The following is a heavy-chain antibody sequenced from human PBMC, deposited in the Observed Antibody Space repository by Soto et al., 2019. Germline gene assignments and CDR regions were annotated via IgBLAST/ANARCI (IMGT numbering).Heavy chain of an antibody. CDR3: ATSPNGYFGPTAFDS. V-gene: IGHV4-28*01. D-gene: IGHD5-12*01. J-gene: IGHJ4*02. CDR2: IYYSGTT. Sequence: SEPLSLTCAVSGYSISSNNWWGWIRQPPGKGLEWIGYIYYSGTTYYNPSLKSRVTMSVDTSKNQFSLKLTSVTAVDTAVYYCATSPNGYFGPTAFDSWGQGVLVTVSS. CDR1: GYSISSNNW.